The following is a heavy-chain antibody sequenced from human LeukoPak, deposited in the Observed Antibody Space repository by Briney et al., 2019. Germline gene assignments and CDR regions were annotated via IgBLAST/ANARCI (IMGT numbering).Heavy chain of an antibody. Sequence: PSETPSLTCTVSGGSISSSSYYWGWIRQPPGKGLEWIGSIYHSGSPNYNPSLKSRVTISVDKSKNQFSLNLTSVTAADRAVYFCARAGRRTFAFDIWGPGTLVTVSS. CDR3: ARAGRRTFAFDI. CDR2: IYHSGSP. CDR1: GGSISSSSYY. J-gene: IGHJ3*02. V-gene: IGHV4-39*07. D-gene: IGHD1-26*01.